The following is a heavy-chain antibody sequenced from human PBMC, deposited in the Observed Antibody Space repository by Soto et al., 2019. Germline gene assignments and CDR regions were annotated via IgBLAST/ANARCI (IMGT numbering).Heavy chain of an antibody. D-gene: IGHD3-3*01. CDR3: ARGQRFSDWFDP. Sequence: SETLSLTCTVTGGTISGYYWTWIRQSAGGGLEWIGRIYSSGSTNYNPSLKSRVTISLDTSMNHFSLRLSSVTAADTAVYYCARGQRFSDWFDPWGQGTLVSLL. V-gene: IGHV4-4*07. CDR1: GGTISGYY. J-gene: IGHJ5*02. CDR2: IYSSGST.